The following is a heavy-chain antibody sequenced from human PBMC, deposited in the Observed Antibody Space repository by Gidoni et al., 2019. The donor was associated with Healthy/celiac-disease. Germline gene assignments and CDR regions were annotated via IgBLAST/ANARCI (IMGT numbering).Heavy chain of an antibody. CDR2: INPSGGST. CDR3: AREITYCGGDCHRGVGDFQH. CDR1: GYTFTSYY. D-gene: IGHD2-21*01. V-gene: IGHV1-46*01. J-gene: IGHJ1*01. Sequence: QVQLVQSGAEVKKPGASVKVSCKASGYTFTSYYMHWVRQAPGQGLEWMGIINPSGGSTSYAQKFQGRVTMTRDTSTSTVYMELSSLRSEDTAVYYCAREITYCGGDCHRGVGDFQHWGQGTLVTVSS.